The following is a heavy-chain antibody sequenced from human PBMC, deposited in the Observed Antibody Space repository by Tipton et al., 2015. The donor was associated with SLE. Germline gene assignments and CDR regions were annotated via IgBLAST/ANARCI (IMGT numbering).Heavy chain of an antibody. CDR2: ISSTGITI. J-gene: IGHJ4*02. D-gene: IGHD6-19*01. CDR1: GFTFSDYE. Sequence: QLVQSGGGLVQPGGSLRLSCAASGFTFSDYEMNWVRQAPGKGLEWVSYISSTGITIYYADSVKGRFTISRDSAKNSLYLQMNSLRAEDTAVYYCAKEELDSGLYYFDYWGQGTLVTVSS. V-gene: IGHV3-48*03. CDR3: AKEELDSGLYYFDY.